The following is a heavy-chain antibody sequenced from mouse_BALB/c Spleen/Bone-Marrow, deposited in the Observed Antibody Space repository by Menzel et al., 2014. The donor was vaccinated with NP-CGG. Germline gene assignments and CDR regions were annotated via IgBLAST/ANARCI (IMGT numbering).Heavy chain of an antibody. D-gene: IGHD2-4*01. V-gene: IGHV5-9-2*01. CDR3: ARHAYYDQTEVSFVC. CDR1: GFSLSNYG. Sequence: EVKLVESGGGLVKSGGSLKLSCAASGFSLSNYGMSWLRQTPEKRLEWVATISGDGRYTFYSDSVKGRFTISRDNAKNNLYLQLSGLRSEDTALYYCARHAYYDQTEVSFVCWGQGTLVTVSA. CDR2: ISGDGRYT. J-gene: IGHJ3*01.